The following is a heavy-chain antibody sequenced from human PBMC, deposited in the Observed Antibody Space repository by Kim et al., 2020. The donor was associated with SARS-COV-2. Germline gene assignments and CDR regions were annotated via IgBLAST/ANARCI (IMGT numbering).Heavy chain of an antibody. D-gene: IGHD3-10*01. Sequence: GGSLRLSCAASGFTFDDYAMHWVRQAPGKGLEWVSGISWNSGSIGYADSVKGRFTISRDNAKNSLYLQMNSLRAEDTALYYCAKSGPGGSGCYYNGVVHPMTIDYFYYHGMDVGGQGTTVTVS. V-gene: IGHV3-9*01. CDR3: AKSGPGGSGCYYNGVVHPMTIDYFYYHGMDV. CDR1: GFTFDDYA. CDR2: ISWNSGSI. J-gene: IGHJ6*02.